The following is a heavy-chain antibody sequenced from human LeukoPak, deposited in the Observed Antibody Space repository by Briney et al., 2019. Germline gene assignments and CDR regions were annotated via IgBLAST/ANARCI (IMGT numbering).Heavy chain of an antibody. D-gene: IGHD4-17*01. CDR3: AIRPPMTTVTPVDY. J-gene: IGHJ4*02. CDR2: INPNSGGT. V-gene: IGHV1-2*02. CDR1: GYTFTGYY. Sequence: ASVKVSCKASGYTFTGYYMRWVRQAPGQGLEWMGWINPNSGGTNYAQKFQGRVTMTTDTSISTAYMELSRLRSDDTAVYYCAIRPPMTTVTPVDYWGQGTLVTVSS.